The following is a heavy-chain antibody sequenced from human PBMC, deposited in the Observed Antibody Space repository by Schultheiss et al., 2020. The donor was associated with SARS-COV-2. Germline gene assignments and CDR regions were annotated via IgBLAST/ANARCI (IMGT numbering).Heavy chain of an antibody. CDR2: ITGSGGST. D-gene: IGHD5-24*01. Sequence: GGSLRLSCAASGFTVSSNYMSWVRQAPGKGLECVSSITGSGGSTYYADSVKGRFTISRDNSKNTLYLQMNSLRAEDTAVYYCARDNRWRWLQILGPYYYYGMDVWGQGTTVTVSS. J-gene: IGHJ6*02. CDR3: ARDNRWRWLQILGPYYYYGMDV. CDR1: GFTVSSNY. V-gene: IGHV3-53*05.